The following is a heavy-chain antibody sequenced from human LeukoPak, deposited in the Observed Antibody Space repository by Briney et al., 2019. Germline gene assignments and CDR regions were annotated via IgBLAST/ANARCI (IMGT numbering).Heavy chain of an antibody. J-gene: IGHJ4*02. CDR2: IYYSGST. Sequence: ETLSLTCTVSGGSISSYYWSWIRQPPGKGVEWIGYIYYSGSTNYNPSLKSRVTISVDTSKNQFSLKLSSVTAADTAVYYCARDLVDTAMGLDYWGQGTLVTVSS. V-gene: IGHV4-59*01. CDR3: ARDLVDTAMGLDY. D-gene: IGHD5-18*01. CDR1: GGSISSYY.